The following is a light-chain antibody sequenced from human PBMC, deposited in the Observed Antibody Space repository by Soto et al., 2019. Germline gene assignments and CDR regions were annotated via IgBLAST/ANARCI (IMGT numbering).Light chain of an antibody. Sequence: QSALTQPASVSGSPGQSITISCTGTSSDVGGYNYVSWYQQHPGKAPKLMIYEVSNRPSGVSNRFSGSKSGNTASLTISGLHAEDEADYYCSSYTSSSTRVFGGWTKLTVL. CDR2: EVS. CDR1: SSDVGGYNY. V-gene: IGLV2-14*01. J-gene: IGLJ3*02. CDR3: SSYTSSSTRV.